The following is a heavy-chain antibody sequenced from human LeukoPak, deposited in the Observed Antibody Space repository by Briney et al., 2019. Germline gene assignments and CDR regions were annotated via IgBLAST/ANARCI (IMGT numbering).Heavy chain of an antibody. J-gene: IGHJ4*02. V-gene: IGHV3-30*02. D-gene: IGHD2-15*01. CDR3: AKEGGRGLYYFDY. CDR2: IRYDGSSK. CDR1: GFTFSYYG. Sequence: GGSLRLSCAASGFTFSYYGMHWVRQAPGKGLEWVAFIRYDGSSKYYADSVKGRFTTSRDNSENTVFLQMNSLRGDDTAVYYCAKEGGRGLYYFDYWGQGTLVTVSS.